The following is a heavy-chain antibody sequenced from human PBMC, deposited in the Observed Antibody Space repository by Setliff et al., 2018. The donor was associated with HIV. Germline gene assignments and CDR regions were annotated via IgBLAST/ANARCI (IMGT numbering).Heavy chain of an antibody. Sequence: SETLSLTCAVYGGSLSGYYWSWIRQPPGRGLEWIGETHQGGTSNYNPSLKSRVTVSVDTSKNQFSLRLSSVTAADTALYYCARSRIVGVTGYWYYTDVWGNGTTVTVSS. V-gene: IGHV4-34*01. CDR2: THQGGTS. D-gene: IGHD1-26*01. CDR3: ARSRIVGVTGYWYYTDV. CDR1: GGSLSGYY. J-gene: IGHJ6*03.